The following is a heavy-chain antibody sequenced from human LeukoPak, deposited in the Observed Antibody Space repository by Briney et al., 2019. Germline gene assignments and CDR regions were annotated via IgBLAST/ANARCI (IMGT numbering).Heavy chain of an antibody. CDR2: IYTSGST. J-gene: IGHJ6*02. CDR1: GGSISSYY. CDR3: ARGPSLETYYGMDV. D-gene: IGHD1-1*01. V-gene: IGHV4-4*07. Sequence: SETLSLTCTVSGGSISSYYWSWIRQPAGKGLEWIGRIYTSGSTNYNPSLKSRVTMSVDTSKNQFSLKLSSVTAADTAVYYCARGPSLETYYGMDVWGQGTTVTVSS.